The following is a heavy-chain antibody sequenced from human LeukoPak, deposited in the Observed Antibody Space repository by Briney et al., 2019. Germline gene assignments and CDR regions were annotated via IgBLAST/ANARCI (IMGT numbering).Heavy chain of an antibody. D-gene: IGHD6-25*01. CDR1: GFNFSSYS. Sequence: GGSLILSCVASGFNFSSYSMTWVRQAPGKGLDWVSYIHSATNTIYYADSVKGRFTISRDNAKNSLYLQMNSLRVDDTAVYYCARVPYSSAWDSWGQGTLVTVSS. J-gene: IGHJ4*02. CDR2: IHSATNTI. V-gene: IGHV3-48*01. CDR3: ARVPYSSAWDS.